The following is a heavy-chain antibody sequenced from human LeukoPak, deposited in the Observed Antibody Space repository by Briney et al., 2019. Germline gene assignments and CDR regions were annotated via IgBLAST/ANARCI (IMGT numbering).Heavy chain of an antibody. J-gene: IGHJ3*02. CDR3: AKAFGELVLDAFDI. CDR2: ISSSGSTI. CDR1: GFTFSDYY. V-gene: IGHV3-11*04. D-gene: IGHD3-10*01. Sequence: GGSLRLSCAASGFTFSDYYMSWIRQAPGKGLEWVSYISSSGSTIYYADFVKGRFTISRDNSKNTLYLQMNSLRAEDTAVYYCAKAFGELVLDAFDIWGQGTMVTVSA.